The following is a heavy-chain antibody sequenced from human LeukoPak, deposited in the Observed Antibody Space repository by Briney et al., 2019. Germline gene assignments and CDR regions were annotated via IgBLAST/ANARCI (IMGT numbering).Heavy chain of an antibody. J-gene: IGHJ3*02. V-gene: IGHV4-59*01. CDR1: GGSISIYY. CDR3: ARSRSGYSYDHAAFEI. Sequence: PSETLSLTCTVSGGSISIYYWNWTRQPPGKGLEWIGYIYNSGSSTIYNPSLKSRVTISVDTSKNQFSLKLYSVTAADTAVYYCARSRSGYSYDHAAFEIWGQGTMVTVSS. D-gene: IGHD5-18*01. CDR2: IYNSGSST.